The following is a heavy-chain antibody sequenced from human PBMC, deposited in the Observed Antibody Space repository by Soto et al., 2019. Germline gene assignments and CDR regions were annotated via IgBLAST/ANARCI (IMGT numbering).Heavy chain of an antibody. CDR2: IYPGDSDT. CDR3: ARHYCSSTSCYPVYYYYYGMDV. V-gene: IGHV5-51*01. CDR1: GYSFTSYW. J-gene: IGHJ6*02. D-gene: IGHD2-2*01. Sequence: GESLKISCKGSGYSFTSYWIGWVRQMPGKGLEWMGIIYPGDSDTRYSPSFQGQVTISADKSTSTAYLQWSSLKASDTAMYYCARHYCSSTSCYPVYYYYYGMDVWGQGTTVTVSS.